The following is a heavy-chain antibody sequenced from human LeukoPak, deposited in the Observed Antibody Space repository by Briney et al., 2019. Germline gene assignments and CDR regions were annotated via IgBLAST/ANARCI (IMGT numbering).Heavy chain of an antibody. CDR3: AKAPVTTCSGAYCYPFDY. CDR1: GFTFSDYY. CDR2: ISVSGNT. V-gene: IGHV3-23*01. Sequence: GGSLRLSCAASGFTFSDYYMSWIRQAPGKGLEWVSAISVSGNTYHADSVKGRFTISRDSSKNTLYLQMNSLRAGDAAVYYCAKAPVTTCSGAYCYPFDYWSQGTLVTVSS. D-gene: IGHD2-15*01. J-gene: IGHJ4*02.